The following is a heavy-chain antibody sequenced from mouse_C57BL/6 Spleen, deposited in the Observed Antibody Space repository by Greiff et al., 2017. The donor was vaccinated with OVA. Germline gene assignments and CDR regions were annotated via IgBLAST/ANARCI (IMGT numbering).Heavy chain of an antibody. CDR2: INYDGSST. Sequence: EVKLMESEGGLVQPGSSMKLSCTASGFTFSDYYMAWVRQVPEKGLEWVANINYDGSSTYYLDSLKSRFIISRDNAKNILYLQMSSLKSEDTATYYCARDLAMDYWGQGTSVTVSS. CDR1: GFTFSDYY. J-gene: IGHJ4*01. CDR3: ARDLAMDY. V-gene: IGHV5-16*01.